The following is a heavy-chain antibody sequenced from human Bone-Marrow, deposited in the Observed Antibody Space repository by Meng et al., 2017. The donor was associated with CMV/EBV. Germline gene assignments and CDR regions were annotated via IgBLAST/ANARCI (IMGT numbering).Heavy chain of an antibody. CDR1: AHTFSRYW. D-gene: IGHD2-21*01. CDR3: ARGGRAYCGGDCPNWFDP. CDR2: INPSGDYT. V-gene: IGHV1-46*04. Sequence: ASVKVSCKASAHTFSRYWVHWVRQAPGQGLEWMGIINPSGDYTSYAQRLQGRVTMTRDTSTSTVFMELTGLRSEDTAVYYCARGGRAYCGGDCPNWFDPWGQGTLVTSPQ. J-gene: IGHJ5*02.